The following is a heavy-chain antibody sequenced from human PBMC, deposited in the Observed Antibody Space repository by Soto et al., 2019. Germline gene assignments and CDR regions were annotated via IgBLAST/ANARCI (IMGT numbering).Heavy chain of an antibody. D-gene: IGHD2-15*01. Sequence: QVQLVQSGAEVKKPGASVKVSCKASGYTFTSYAMHWVRQAPGQRLEWMGWINAGNGNTKYSQKFQGRVTITRDTSARTGYMDLSSLRSEDTAVYYCAREVVVVASTLSVSLWFDPWGQGTLVTVSS. J-gene: IGHJ5*02. CDR2: INAGNGNT. V-gene: IGHV1-3*01. CDR3: AREVVVVASTLSVSLWFDP. CDR1: GYTFTSYA.